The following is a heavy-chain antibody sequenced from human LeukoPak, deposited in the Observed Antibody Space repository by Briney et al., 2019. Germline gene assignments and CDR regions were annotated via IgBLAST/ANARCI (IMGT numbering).Heavy chain of an antibody. CDR1: GGSISSGSYY. J-gene: IGHJ4*02. Sequence: SQTLSLTCTVSGGSISSGSYYWSWMRQPAGKGLEWIGFIYYSGSTNYNPSLKSRVTISVDTSKNQFSLKVNSVTAADTAVYYCARHRGLKVAPDYWGQGTLVTVSS. CDR3: ARHRGLKVAPDY. D-gene: IGHD2-2*01. CDR2: IYYSGST. V-gene: IGHV4-61*02.